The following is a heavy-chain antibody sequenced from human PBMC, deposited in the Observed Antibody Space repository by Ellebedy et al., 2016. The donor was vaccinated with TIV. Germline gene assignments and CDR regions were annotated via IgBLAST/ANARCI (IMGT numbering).Heavy chain of an antibody. Sequence: SVKVSXXASGGTFSSYAISWVRQAPGQGLEWMGGIIPIFGTANYAQKFQGRVTITADESTSTAYMELSSLRSDDTAVYYCARKAMGDYADAFDIWGQGTMVTVSS. CDR1: GGTFSSYA. D-gene: IGHD4-17*01. CDR2: IIPIFGTA. J-gene: IGHJ3*02. CDR3: ARKAMGDYADAFDI. V-gene: IGHV1-69*13.